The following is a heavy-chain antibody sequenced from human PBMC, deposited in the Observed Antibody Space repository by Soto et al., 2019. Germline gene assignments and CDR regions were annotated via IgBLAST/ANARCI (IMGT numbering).Heavy chain of an antibody. J-gene: IGHJ3*02. D-gene: IGHD2-2*01. V-gene: IGHV3-33*01. Sequence: GGSLRLSCAASGFTFSSYGMHWVRQAPGKGLEWVAVIWYDGSNKYYADSVKGRFTISRDNSKNTLYLQMNSLRAEDTAVYYCARDLQVVPAAAREGRSAFDIWGQGTMVTVSS. CDR3: ARDLQVVPAAAREGRSAFDI. CDR1: GFTFSSYG. CDR2: IWYDGSNK.